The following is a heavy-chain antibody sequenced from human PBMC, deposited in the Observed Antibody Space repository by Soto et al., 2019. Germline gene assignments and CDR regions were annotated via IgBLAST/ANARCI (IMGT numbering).Heavy chain of an antibody. CDR2: INHSGST. D-gene: IGHD2-15*01. CDR1: GGSFSGYY. J-gene: IGHJ4*02. CDR3: ARDAYCSGGSCYSRFDY. V-gene: IGHV4-34*01. Sequence: KTSETLSLTCAVYGGSFSGYYWSWIRQPPGKGLEWIGEINHSGSTNYNPSLKSRVTISVDTSKNQFSLKLSSVTAADTAVYYCARDAYCSGGSCYSRFDYWGQGTLVTVSS.